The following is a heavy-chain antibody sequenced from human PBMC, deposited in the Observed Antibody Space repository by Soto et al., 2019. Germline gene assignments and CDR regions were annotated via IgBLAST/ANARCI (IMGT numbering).Heavy chain of an antibody. CDR1: GFGLSDFA. V-gene: IGHV3-23*01. Sequence: GGSLRLSCVAPGFGLSDFAMSWVRQAPGKGLQWVSAISGSGSDTYYADSVKGRFTISRDTSKSTLYLQMNSLRAEDTALYYCAKSFSSDWYDYFNCWGQGSLVTVSS. CDR3: AKSFSSDWYDYFNC. CDR2: ISGSGSDT. D-gene: IGHD6-13*01. J-gene: IGHJ4*02.